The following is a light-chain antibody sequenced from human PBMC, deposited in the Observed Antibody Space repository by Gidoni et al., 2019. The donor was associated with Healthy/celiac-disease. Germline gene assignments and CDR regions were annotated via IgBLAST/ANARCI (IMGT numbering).Light chain of an antibody. Sequence: EIVLTQSPATLSLSPGERATLSCRASQSVSSYLAWYQQKPGRAPRLLIYDASNRATGIPARFSGSGSGTDFTLTISSLEPEDFAVYYCQQRRTFXQXTKLEIK. CDR1: QSVSSY. CDR2: DAS. J-gene: IGKJ2*01. V-gene: IGKV3-11*01. CDR3: QQRRT.